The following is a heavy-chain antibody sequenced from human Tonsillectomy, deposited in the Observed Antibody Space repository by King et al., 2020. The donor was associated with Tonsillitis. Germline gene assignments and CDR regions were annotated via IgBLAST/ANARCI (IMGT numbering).Heavy chain of an antibody. CDR2: IYYTGST. CDR1: GGSISNNNYY. Sequence: QLQESGPGLVKPSETLSLTCTVSGGSISNNNYYWGWIRQPPGTGLEWIGSIYYTGSTFYNPSLKSRVTISVDTSKHQFSVRLSSVTAADTAVYYCAGGSRWGLVDYWGQEALVTVSS. CDR3: AGGSRWGLVDY. D-gene: IGHD2-21*01. J-gene: IGHJ4*02. V-gene: IGHV4-39*07.